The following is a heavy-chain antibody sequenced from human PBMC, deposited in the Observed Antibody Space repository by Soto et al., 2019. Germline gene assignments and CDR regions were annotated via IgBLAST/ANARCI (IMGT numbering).Heavy chain of an antibody. CDR2: ISSSGSTI. V-gene: IGHV3-11*01. Sequence: GGSLRLSCAASGFTFSDYYMSWIRQAPGKGLEWVSYISSSGSTIYYADSVKGRFTISRDNAKNSLYLQMNSLRAEDTAVYYCARVRYYDSGSSINGFDPWGQGTMVTGSS. D-gene: IGHD3-10*01. CDR1: GFTFSDYY. CDR3: ARVRYYDSGSSINGFDP. J-gene: IGHJ5*02.